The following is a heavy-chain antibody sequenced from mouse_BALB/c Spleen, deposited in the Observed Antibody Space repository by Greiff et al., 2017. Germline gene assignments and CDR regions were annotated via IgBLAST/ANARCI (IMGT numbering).Heavy chain of an antibody. D-gene: IGHD6-1*01. Sequence: EVKLMESGGGLVQPGGSRKLSCAASGFTFSSFGMHWVRQAPEKGLEWVAYISSGSSTIYYADTVKGRFTISRDNPKNTLFLQMTSLRSEDTAMHYCARETAYYFDYWGQGTTLTVSS. J-gene: IGHJ2*01. CDR1: GFTFSSFG. CDR3: ARETAYYFDY. CDR2: ISSGSSTI. V-gene: IGHV5-17*02.